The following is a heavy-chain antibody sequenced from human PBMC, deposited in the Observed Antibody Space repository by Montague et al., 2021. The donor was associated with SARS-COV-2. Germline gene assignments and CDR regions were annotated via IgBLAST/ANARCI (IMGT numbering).Heavy chain of an antibody. J-gene: IGHJ4*02. CDR3: ARIRDYDILTGSYSGFDY. CDR1: GFSLSTSGMC. Sequence: PALVKPTQTLTLACTFSGFSLSTSGMCVSWIRQPPGKALEWLALIDWDDDKYYSTSLKTRLTISKGTSKNHVVLTMTNMDPVDTATYYCARIRDYDILTGSYSGFDYWGQGTLVTVSS. D-gene: IGHD3-9*01. V-gene: IGHV2-70*01. CDR2: IDWDDDK.